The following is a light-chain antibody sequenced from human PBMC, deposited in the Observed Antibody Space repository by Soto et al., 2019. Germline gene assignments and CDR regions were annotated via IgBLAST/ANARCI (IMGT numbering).Light chain of an antibody. CDR1: QGISSD. J-gene: IGKJ3*01. Sequence: AIRMTQSPSSLSASTGDRVTITCRASQGISSDLAWYQQKPGKAPKLLIYAASTLQSGVPSRFTVSGSGTDFTLTISCLQSEDFATYYCQQYYSYPSFGPGTKVDIK. V-gene: IGKV1-8*01. CDR2: AAS. CDR3: QQYYSYPS.